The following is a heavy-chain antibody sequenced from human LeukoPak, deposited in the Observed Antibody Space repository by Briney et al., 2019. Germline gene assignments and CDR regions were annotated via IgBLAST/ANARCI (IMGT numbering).Heavy chain of an antibody. V-gene: IGHV3-23*01. CDR2: ISDSGGST. CDR3: AKRGVVIRVILVGFHKTAYYFES. Sequence: GGSLRLSCAVSGITLSNYGMSWVRQAPGKGLEWVAGISDSGGSTNYADSVKGRFTISRDNPKNTLYLQMNSLRAEDTAVYFCAKRGVVIRVILVGFHKTAYYFESWGQGALVTVSS. D-gene: IGHD3/OR15-3a*01. J-gene: IGHJ4*02. CDR1: GITLSNYG.